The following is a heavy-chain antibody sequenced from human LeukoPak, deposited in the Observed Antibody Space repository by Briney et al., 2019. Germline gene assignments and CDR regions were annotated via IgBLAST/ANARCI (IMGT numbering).Heavy chain of an antibody. CDR1: GGSISSYY. J-gene: IGHJ6*02. D-gene: IGHD2-2*01. CDR3: ARDRVLQLLYKPPYYYYGMDV. Sequence: SETLSLTCTVSGGSISSYYRSWIRQPAGKGLEWIGRIYTSGSTNYNPSLKSRVTMSVDTSKNQFSLKLSSVTAADTAVYYCARDRVLQLLYKPPYYYYGMDVWGQGTTVTVSS. V-gene: IGHV4-4*07. CDR2: IYTSGST.